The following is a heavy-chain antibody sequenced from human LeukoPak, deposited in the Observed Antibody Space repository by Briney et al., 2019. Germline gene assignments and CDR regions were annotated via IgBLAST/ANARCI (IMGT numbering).Heavy chain of an antibody. V-gene: IGHV3-21*06. D-gene: IGHD2-2*01. CDR2: ISSSSYHI. J-gene: IGHJ4*02. Sequence: GGSLRLSCAASGSTFTSYGMNWVRQAPGKSQEWVSSISSSSYHINYADSVRGRFTISRDNAKNSLYLQTNSLRAEDTAVYYCARAYCSSTRCDYYFDSWGQGTLVTVSS. CDR1: GSTFTSYG. CDR3: ARAYCSSTRCDYYFDS.